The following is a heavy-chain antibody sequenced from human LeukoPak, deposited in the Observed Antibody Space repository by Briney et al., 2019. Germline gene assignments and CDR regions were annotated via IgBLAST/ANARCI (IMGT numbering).Heavy chain of an antibody. J-gene: IGHJ5*02. D-gene: IGHD3-10*01. CDR2: ISSSSSYI. CDR3: ARDSIWFGTHPEQNWFDP. Sequence: GGSLRLSCAASGFTFSSYSMNWVRQAPGKGLEWVSSISSSSSYIYYADSVKGRFTISRDNAKNSLYLQMNSLRAEDTAVYYCARDSIWFGTHPEQNWFDPWGQGTLVTVSS. CDR1: GFTFSSYS. V-gene: IGHV3-21*01.